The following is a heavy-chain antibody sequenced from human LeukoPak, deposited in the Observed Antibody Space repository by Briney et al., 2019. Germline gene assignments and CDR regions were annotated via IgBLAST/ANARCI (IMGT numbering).Heavy chain of an antibody. CDR2: INSDGSSI. J-gene: IGHJ4*02. CDR1: VFTFSSYW. D-gene: IGHD2-15*01. CDR3: ARGGYCSGGNCYSPYYFDY. V-gene: IGHV3-74*01. Sequence: PGGSLRLSSAASVFTFSSYWIHWVRQVPGKGLVWVSRINSDGSSISYADSVKGRFTISRDNAKNTLYLQMNSLRAEDTAVYHCARGGYCSGGNCYSPYYFDYWGQGTLVTVSS.